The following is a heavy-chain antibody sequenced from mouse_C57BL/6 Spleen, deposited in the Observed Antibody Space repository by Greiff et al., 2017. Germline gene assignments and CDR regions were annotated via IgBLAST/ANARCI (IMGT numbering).Heavy chain of an antibody. CDR3: ARGYYYYGSRGYFDV. V-gene: IGHV1-64*01. J-gene: IGHJ1*03. Sequence: VQLQQPGAELVKPGASVKLSCKASGYTFTSYWMHWVKQRPGQGLEWIGMIHPNSGSTNYNEKFKGKATLTVDKSSSTAYMQLSSLTSEDSAVYFYARGYYYYGSRGYFDVWGTGTTVTVSS. CDR1: GYTFTSYW. CDR2: IHPNSGST. D-gene: IGHD1-1*01.